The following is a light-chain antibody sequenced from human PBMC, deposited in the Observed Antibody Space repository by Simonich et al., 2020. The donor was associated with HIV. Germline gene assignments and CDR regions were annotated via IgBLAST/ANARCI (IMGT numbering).Light chain of an antibody. CDR3: MQTLQTPFT. Sequence: DIVMTQSPLSLPVTPGEPASISCRLSQSLLSSNGLNYFDWYLRKPGQSPQLLIYLGSHRASGVPDRFSGRGSGTDFTLKISRVEAEDVGVYYCMQTLQTPFTFGPGTKVDIK. CDR2: LGS. J-gene: IGKJ3*01. V-gene: IGKV2-28*01. CDR1: QSLLSSNGLNY.